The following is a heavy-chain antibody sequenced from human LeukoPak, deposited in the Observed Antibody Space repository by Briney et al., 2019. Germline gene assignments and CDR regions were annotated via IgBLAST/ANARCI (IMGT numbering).Heavy chain of an antibody. Sequence: PSETLSLTCTVSGGSISSYYWSWIRQPPGKGLEWIGYIYYSGGTNYNPSLKSRVTISVDTSKNQFSLKLSSVTAADTAVYYCASSRDYYDSSGLFDYWGQGTLVTVPS. CDR3: ASSRDYYDSSGLFDY. J-gene: IGHJ4*02. CDR1: GGSISSYY. CDR2: IYYSGGT. D-gene: IGHD3-22*01. V-gene: IGHV4-59*01.